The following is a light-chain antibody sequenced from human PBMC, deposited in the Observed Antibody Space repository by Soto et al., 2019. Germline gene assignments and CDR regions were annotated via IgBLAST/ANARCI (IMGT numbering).Light chain of an antibody. Sequence: QSVLTQPASVSGSPGQSITISCTGTSSDVGAYTFVSWYQQHPDKVPKLMIDVSRRPSGVSDRFSGSKSGNTASLTISGLQPEDEADYYCSSYTSSSTHVFGSGTKLPS. J-gene: IGLJ1*01. V-gene: IGLV2-14*03. CDR2: DVS. CDR3: SSYTSSSTHV. CDR1: SSDVGAYTF.